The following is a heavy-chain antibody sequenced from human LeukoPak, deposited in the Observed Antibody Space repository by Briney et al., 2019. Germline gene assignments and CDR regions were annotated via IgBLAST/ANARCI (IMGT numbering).Heavy chain of an antibody. CDR1: GFSFSNYW. J-gene: IGHJ4*02. CDR2: INQDGTEK. V-gene: IGHV3-7*01. CDR3: ARVAFWSAYYIGGTFDL. Sequence: GGSLRLSCAASGFSFSNYWLSWVRQAPGKGLEWVAHINQDGTEKHYLDSVNGRFTISRANAKNLLYLQMNSLRAEETAVYYCARVAFWSAYYIGGTFDLWGQGTLVTVSS. D-gene: IGHD3-3*01.